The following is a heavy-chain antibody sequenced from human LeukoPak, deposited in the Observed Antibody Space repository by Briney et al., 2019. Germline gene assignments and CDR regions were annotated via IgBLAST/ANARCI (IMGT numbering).Heavy chain of an antibody. CDR3: ARGGDIVVVTSSFDY. CDR2: ISSSSSYI. CDR1: GFTFSSYS. J-gene: IGHJ4*02. Sequence: AGGSLRLSCAASGFTFSSYSMNWVRQAPGKGLEWVSSISSSSSYIYYADSVKGRLTISRDNAKNSLYLQMNSLRAEDTAVYYCARGGDIVVVTSSFDYWGQGTLVTVSS. V-gene: IGHV3-21*01. D-gene: IGHD2-21*02.